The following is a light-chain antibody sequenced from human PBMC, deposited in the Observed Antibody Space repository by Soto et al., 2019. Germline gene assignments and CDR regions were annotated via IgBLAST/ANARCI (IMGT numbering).Light chain of an antibody. CDR2: SNN. V-gene: IGLV1-44*01. CDR1: SSNIGYNS. J-gene: IGLJ3*02. Sequence: QSVLTQSPSASGTPGQRVTISCSGSSSNIGYNSVSWYQQLPGTAPKLLIYSNNQRPSGVPDRFSGSKSGTSASLAISGLQSEDEADYYCAAWDDSLTGSWVFGGGTKLTVL. CDR3: AAWDDSLTGSWV.